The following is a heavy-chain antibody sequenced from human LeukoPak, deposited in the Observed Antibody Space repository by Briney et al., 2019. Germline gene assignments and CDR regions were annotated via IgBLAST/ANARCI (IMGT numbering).Heavy chain of an antibody. Sequence: PSETLSLTCTVSGGSISSGSYYWSWIRQPAGKGLEWIGRIYTSGSTNYNPSLKSRVTISVDTSKNQFSLKLSSVTAADTAVYYCARESLETATIQHWGQGTLVTVSS. D-gene: IGHD5-24*01. J-gene: IGHJ1*01. CDR1: GGSISSGSYY. CDR2: IYTSGST. CDR3: ARESLETATIQH. V-gene: IGHV4-61*02.